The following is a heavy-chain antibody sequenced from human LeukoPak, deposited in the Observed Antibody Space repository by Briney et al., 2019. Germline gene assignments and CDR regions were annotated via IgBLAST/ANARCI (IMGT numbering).Heavy chain of an antibody. Sequence: ASVKVSCKASGGTFSSYAICWVRQAPGHGLEWMGGIIPIFGTANYAQKFQGRVTITADESTSTAYMELSSLRSEDTAVYYCASYLGYCSGGSCYSGLLGYWGQGTLVTVSS. D-gene: IGHD2-15*01. J-gene: IGHJ4*02. CDR1: GGTFSSYA. CDR2: IIPIFGTA. V-gene: IGHV1-69*13. CDR3: ASYLGYCSGGSCYSGLLGY.